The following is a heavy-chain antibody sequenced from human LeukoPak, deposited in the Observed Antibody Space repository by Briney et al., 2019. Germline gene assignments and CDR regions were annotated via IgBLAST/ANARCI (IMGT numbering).Heavy chain of an antibody. CDR3: ARDYGPYGGSGGWFDP. J-gene: IGHJ5*02. D-gene: IGHD4-23*01. V-gene: IGHV4-59*01. Sequence: SETLSLTCTVSGDSIRSYYWSWIRQSPGKGLEWIGYIYYSGSTNYNPSLKSRVSISVDTSKNQFSLQLSSVTAADTAVYYCARDYGPYGGSGGWFDPWGQGTLVTVSS. CDR1: GDSIRSYY. CDR2: IYYSGST.